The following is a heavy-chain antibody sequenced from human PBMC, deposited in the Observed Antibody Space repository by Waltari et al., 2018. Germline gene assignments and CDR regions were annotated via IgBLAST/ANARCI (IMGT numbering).Heavy chain of an antibody. J-gene: IGHJ4*02. D-gene: IGHD1-1*01. CDR3: ASVATGPLDY. CDR2: LNPHSGGT. Sequence: QVQLVQSGAEVKKPGASVKVSCKASGYTFTGYYMHWVRQAPGQGLEWMGRLNPHSGGTNYAQKFQGMVTMTRDTSISTAYMELSRLISDDTAVYYCASVATGPLDYWGQGTLVTVSS. V-gene: IGHV1-2*06. CDR1: GYTFTGYY.